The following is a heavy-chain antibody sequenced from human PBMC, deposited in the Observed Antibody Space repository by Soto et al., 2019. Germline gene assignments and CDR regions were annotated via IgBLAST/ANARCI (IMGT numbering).Heavy chain of an antibody. CDR1: GYTFTSYA. V-gene: IGHV1-3*01. CDR2: INAGNGNT. D-gene: IGHD3-10*01. CDR3: ARDMVRGSSFFYGMDV. Sequence: ASVKVSCKASGYTFTSYAMHWVRQAPGQRLEWMGWINAGNGNTKYSQKFQGRVTITRDTSASTAYMELSSLRSEDTAVYYCARDMVRGSSFFYGMDVWGQGTTVTVSS. J-gene: IGHJ6*02.